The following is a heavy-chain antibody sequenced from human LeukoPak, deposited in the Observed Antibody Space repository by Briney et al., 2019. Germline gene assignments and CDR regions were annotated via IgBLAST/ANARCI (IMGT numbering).Heavy chain of an antibody. CDR1: GFTFSSYV. J-gene: IGHJ4*02. CDR2: ISYDGSSK. V-gene: IGHV3-30*18. CDR3: AKDVVGARYNYFDY. Sequence: GGSLRLSCAASGFTFSSYVMSWVRQAPGKGLEWVAVISYDGSSKYYGDSVKGRFTISRDNSKNTLYLQMNSLRPEDTAVYYCAKDVVGARYNYFDYWGQGTLVTVSS. D-gene: IGHD1-26*01.